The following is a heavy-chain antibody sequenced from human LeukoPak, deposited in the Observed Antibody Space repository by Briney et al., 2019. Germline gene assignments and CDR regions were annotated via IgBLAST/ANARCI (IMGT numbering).Heavy chain of an antibody. D-gene: IGHD2-21*02. Sequence: GGSLRLSCAASGFTFSDYNMTWIRQAPGKGLEWESVAYITSSGRSTLYADSVKGRFTISRANAKNSLYLQMNSLRPEDTAVYYCARVLRSVLTGTDAFDIWGQGTRVTVSS. CDR3: ARVLRSVLTGTDAFDI. J-gene: IGHJ3*02. CDR2: ITSSGRST. CDR1: GFTFSDYN. V-gene: IGHV3-11*04.